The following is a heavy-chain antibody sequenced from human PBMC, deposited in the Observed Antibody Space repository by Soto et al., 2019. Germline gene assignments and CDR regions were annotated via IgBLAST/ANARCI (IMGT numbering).Heavy chain of an antibody. V-gene: IGHV4-34*01. J-gene: IGHJ4*02. Sequence: ASETLSLTCAVYGGSFSGYYWSWIRPPPGKGLEWIGEINYSGSTNYNPSLKSRVTISVDTSKNQFSLKLSSVTAADTAVYYCARASGSYYLSSRKWYYFDYWGQGTLVTVSS. CDR2: INYSGST. CDR1: GGSFSGYY. CDR3: ARASGSYYLSSRKWYYFDY. D-gene: IGHD1-26*01.